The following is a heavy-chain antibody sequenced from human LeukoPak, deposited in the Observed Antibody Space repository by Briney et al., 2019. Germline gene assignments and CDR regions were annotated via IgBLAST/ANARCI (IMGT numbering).Heavy chain of an antibody. CDR2: ICGSSSST. D-gene: IGHD2-15*01. CDR3: AKGPGGSCHSATDY. CDR1: GFSFSSYA. J-gene: IGHJ4*02. Sequence: GGSLRLSCAASGFSFSSYAMNWVRQXXXXXXXXXXVICGSSSSTYYVDSVKGRFTISRGNSKNTLYLQMNSLRAEDTAIYYCAKGPGGSCHSATDYWGQGTLVTVSS. V-gene: IGHV3-23*01.